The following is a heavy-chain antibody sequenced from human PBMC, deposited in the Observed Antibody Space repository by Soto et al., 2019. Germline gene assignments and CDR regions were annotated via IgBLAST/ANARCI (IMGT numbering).Heavy chain of an antibody. D-gene: IGHD3-10*01. CDR1: GGTFSSYA. J-gene: IGHJ4*02. V-gene: IGHV1-69*13. CDR3: ARGAAASGSGSYQLNFDY. CDR2: IIPIFGTA. Sequence: SVKVSCKASGGTFSSYAISWVRQAPGQGLEWMGGIIPIFGTANYAQKFQGRVTITADESTSTAYMELSSLRSEDTAVYYCARGAAASGSGSYQLNFDYWRQPSLVTVAS.